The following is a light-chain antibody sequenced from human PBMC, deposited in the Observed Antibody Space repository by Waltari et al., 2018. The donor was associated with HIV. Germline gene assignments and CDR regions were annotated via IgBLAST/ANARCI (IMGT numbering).Light chain of an antibody. J-gene: IGLJ1*01. CDR3: CSYAGSKTYV. CDR2: DVT. V-gene: IGLV2-11*01. Sequence: QSALTQTRSVSGSPGQSVTISCTGTSSDVGGYNYVSWYQQHPGKAPKLFLYDVTKRPAGVPARFTGAKSGDTASLTMSGLQAEDEADYYCCSYAGSKTYVFGTGTKVTVL. CDR1: SSDVGGYNY.